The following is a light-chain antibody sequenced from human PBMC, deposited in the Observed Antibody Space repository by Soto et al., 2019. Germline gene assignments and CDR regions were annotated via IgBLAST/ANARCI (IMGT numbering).Light chain of an antibody. CDR1: SSNIGSNT. J-gene: IGLJ1*01. V-gene: IGLV1-44*01. Sequence: QSVLTQPPSASGTPGQRVTISCSGSSSNIGSNTVNWYQQLPGTAPKLRMYSNKQRPAGVPERFSGSKSGTSTSLAISGPQSEDEADYYCAAWDDSLEAYVFGTGTKATVL. CDR2: SNK. CDR3: AAWDDSLEAYV.